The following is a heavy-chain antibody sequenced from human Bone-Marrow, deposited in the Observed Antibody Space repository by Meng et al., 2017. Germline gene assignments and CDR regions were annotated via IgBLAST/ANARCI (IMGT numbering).Heavy chain of an antibody. D-gene: IGHD1-26*01. Sequence: GESLKISCTGSGFIFNSYAMSWVRQAPGKGLEWVSAISGSGGSTYYADSVKGRFTISRDNSKNTLYLQMNSLRAEDTAVYYCAKDSGSHDYWGQGTLVTVSS. CDR1: GFIFNSYA. CDR2: ISGSGGST. V-gene: IGHV3-23*01. CDR3: AKDSGSHDY. J-gene: IGHJ4*02.